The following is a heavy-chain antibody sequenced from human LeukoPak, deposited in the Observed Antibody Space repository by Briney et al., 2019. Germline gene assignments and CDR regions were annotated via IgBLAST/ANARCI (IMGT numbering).Heavy chain of an antibody. Sequence: ASVKVSCKASGGTFSSYAISWVRQAPGQGLEWMGGFDPEDGETIYAQKFQGRVTMTEDTSTDTAYMELSSLRSEDTAVYYCATDLPAAAGVAVFDIWGQGTMVTVSS. CDR2: FDPEDGET. J-gene: IGHJ3*02. CDR3: ATDLPAAAGVAVFDI. D-gene: IGHD6-13*01. CDR1: GGTFSSYA. V-gene: IGHV1-24*01.